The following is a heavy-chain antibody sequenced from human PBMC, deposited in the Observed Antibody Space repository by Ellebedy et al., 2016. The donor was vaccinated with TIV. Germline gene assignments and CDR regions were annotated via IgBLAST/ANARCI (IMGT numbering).Heavy chain of an antibody. Sequence: GESLKISCKASGYSFSTYWITWERQMPGIGLEWMGKIDPTDSYTNYSPSFQGLVTISADESASTAYLQWPSLKASDSATYYCSRHRGYGMDVWGQGTTVTVSS. D-gene: IGHD3-10*01. J-gene: IGHJ6*02. CDR2: IDPTDSYT. V-gene: IGHV5-10-1*01. CDR1: GYSFSTYW. CDR3: SRHRGYGMDV.